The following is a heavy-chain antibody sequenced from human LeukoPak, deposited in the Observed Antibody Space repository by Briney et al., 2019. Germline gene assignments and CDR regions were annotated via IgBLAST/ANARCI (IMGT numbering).Heavy chain of an antibody. CDR2: IYTSGST. V-gene: IGHV4-4*09. J-gene: IGHJ4*02. CDR3: ARDSYGLDY. D-gene: IGHD5-18*01. CDR1: GGSISSYY. Sequence: SETLSLTCTVSGGSISSYYWSWIRQPPGKGLEWIGYIYTSGSTNYNPSLKSRVTISVDTSKSQFSLKLSSVTAADTAVYYCARDSYGLDYWGQGTLVTVSS.